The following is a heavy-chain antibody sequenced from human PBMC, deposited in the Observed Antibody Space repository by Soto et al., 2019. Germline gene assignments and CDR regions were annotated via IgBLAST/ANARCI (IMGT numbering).Heavy chain of an antibody. J-gene: IGHJ3*02. V-gene: IGHV3-23*01. D-gene: IGHD4-17*01. Sequence: PGGSLRLSCAASGFTFSSYAMSWVRQAPGKGLEWVSAISGSGGSTYYADSVKGRFTISRDNSKNTLYLQMNSLRAEDTAVYYCAKDGGNYGDCVWRLVSGAFDIWGQGTMVTVSS. CDR2: ISGSGGST. CDR1: GFTFSSYA. CDR3: AKDGGNYGDCVWRLVSGAFDI.